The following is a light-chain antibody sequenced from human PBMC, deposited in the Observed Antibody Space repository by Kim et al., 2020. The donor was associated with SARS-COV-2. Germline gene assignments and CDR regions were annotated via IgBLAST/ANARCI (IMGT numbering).Light chain of an antibody. CDR3: QQYNSYSPRYS. J-gene: IGKJ2*03. Sequence: SVGDRVTITFRASQSISSWLAWYQQKPGKAPKLLIYKASSLESGVPSRFSGSGSGTEFTLTINSLQPDDFATYYCQQYNSYSPRYSFGQGTKLEI. V-gene: IGKV1-5*03. CDR2: KAS. CDR1: QSISSW.